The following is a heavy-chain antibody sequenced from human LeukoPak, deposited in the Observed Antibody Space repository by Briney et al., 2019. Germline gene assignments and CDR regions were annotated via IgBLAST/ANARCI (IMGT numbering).Heavy chain of an antibody. CDR1: GFTFSSYV. Sequence: GGSLSLSCAASGFTFSSYVMSWVRQAPGKGLEWVSVISGGGGSTHYADSVKGRFTISRDNSKNTLYLQMNSLRAEDTAVYYCAKAAPTQNLAARPIFDYWGQGTLVTVSS. CDR3: AKAAPTQNLAARPIFDY. J-gene: IGHJ4*02. D-gene: IGHD6-6*01. CDR2: ISGGGGST. V-gene: IGHV3-23*01.